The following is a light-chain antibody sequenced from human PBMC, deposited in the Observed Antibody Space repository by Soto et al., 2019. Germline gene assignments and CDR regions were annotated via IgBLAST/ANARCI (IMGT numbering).Light chain of an antibody. J-gene: IGKJ2*01. Sequence: EIVMTQSPATLSVSPGERVTLSCRASQSVSRFLAWYQQRPGQAPRLLIYDTSTRATGVPARFSGSGSGTEFSLTISSLQSEDVAVYYCHQYGNSPYTFGQGTKVQIK. CDR1: QSVSRF. CDR3: HQYGNSPYT. V-gene: IGKV3-15*01. CDR2: DTS.